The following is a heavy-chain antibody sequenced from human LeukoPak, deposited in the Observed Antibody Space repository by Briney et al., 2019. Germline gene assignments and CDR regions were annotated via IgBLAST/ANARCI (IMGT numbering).Heavy chain of an antibody. V-gene: IGHV4-59*01. CDR2: IYYSGST. CDR3: ARGHYYYYYGMDV. CDR1: GGSISSYY. J-gene: IGHJ6*02. Sequence: SETLSLTCTVSGGSISSYYWSWIRQPPGKGLEWIGYIYYSGSTNYNPSLKSRVAISVDTSKNQFSLKLSSVTAADTAVYYCARGHYYYYYGMDVWGQGTTVTVSS.